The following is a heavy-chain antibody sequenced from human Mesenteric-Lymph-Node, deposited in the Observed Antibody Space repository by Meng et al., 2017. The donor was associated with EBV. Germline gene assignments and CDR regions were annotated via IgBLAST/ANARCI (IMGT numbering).Heavy chain of an antibody. J-gene: IGHJ2*01. V-gene: IGHV4-30-4*01. CDR2: IFYGGYT. CDR1: ASPISVGWYY. Sequence: GLFQPYETPPPTSTGPASPISVGWYYLNWIRQSPGKGLEFIGYIFYGGYTYLNLSLKSRITISVDVSQNQFFLKLTSVTSADPAVYYCARMEFTYSWYFDLWGRGTLVTVSS. D-gene: IGHD1-1*01. CDR3: ARMEFTYSWYFDL.